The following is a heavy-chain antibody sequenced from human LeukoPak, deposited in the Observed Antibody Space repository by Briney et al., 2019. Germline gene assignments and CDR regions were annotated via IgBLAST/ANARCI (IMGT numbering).Heavy chain of an antibody. V-gene: IGHV3-66*01. J-gene: IGHJ6*04. CDR3: AELGITMIGGV. CDR2: IDSGGST. Sequence: GGSLRLSCAASGFTVSSNYMSWVRQAPGKGLEWVSVIDSGGSTYYADSVKGRFTISRDNAKSSLYLQMNSLRAEDTAVYYCAELGITMIGGVWGKETTVTISS. D-gene: IGHD3-10*02. CDR1: GFTVSSNY.